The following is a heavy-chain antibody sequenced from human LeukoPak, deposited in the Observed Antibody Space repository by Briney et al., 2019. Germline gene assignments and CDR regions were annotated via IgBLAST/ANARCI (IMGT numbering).Heavy chain of an antibody. V-gene: IGHV3-15*01. CDR1: GFTFSSYA. CDR2: IKSKTDGGTT. J-gene: IGHJ3*02. Sequence: PGGSLRLSCAASGFTFSSYAMHWVRQAPGKGLEWVGRIKSKTDGGTTNYAAPVNGRFTISRDDSKNTLYLQMNSLKTEDTAVYYCTTAIIRGLNAFDIWGQGTMVTVSS. CDR3: TTAIIRGLNAFDI. D-gene: IGHD3-10*01.